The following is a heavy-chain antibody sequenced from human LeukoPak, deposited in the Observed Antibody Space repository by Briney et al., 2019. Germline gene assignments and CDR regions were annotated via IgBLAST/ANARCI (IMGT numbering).Heavy chain of an antibody. CDR3: AKARNSPNWFDP. Sequence: QPGRSLRLSCAASGFTFSSYGMHWVRQAPGKGLEWVAVIWYDGSNKYYADSVKGRFTISSDNSKNTLYLQMNSLRAEDTAVYYCAKARNSPNWFDPWGQGTLVTVSS. D-gene: IGHD5-18*01. J-gene: IGHJ5*02. CDR1: GFTFSSYG. CDR2: IWYDGSNK. V-gene: IGHV3-33*06.